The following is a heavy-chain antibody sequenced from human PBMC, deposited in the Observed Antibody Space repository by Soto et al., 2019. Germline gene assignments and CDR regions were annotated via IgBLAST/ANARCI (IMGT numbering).Heavy chain of an antibody. CDR2: IYDDGSA. J-gene: IGHJ5*02. CDR1: GGSISSSY. CDR3: ARDKYCSGGSCRKNWFDP. D-gene: IGHD2-15*01. V-gene: IGHV4-59*01. Sequence: SQTLSLTCTVSGGSISSSYWSWIRQPPGKGLEWLAYIYDDGSANYNPSLKSRATISLDMSKNQFSLKLTSVTAADTAVYYCARDKYCSGGSCRKNWFDPWGQGTLVTVSS.